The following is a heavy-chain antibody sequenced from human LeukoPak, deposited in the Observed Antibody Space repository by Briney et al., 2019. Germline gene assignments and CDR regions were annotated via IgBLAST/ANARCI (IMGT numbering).Heavy chain of an antibody. D-gene: IGHD3-3*01. CDR2: ISSSSTI. CDR1: GFTVSISY. V-gene: IGHV3-69-1*01. Sequence: PGGSLRLSCTVSGFTVSISYMTWVRQAPGKGLEWVSYISSSSTIYYADSVKGRLTISRDNAKNSLYLQMNSLRAEDTAVYYCARGPQRITIFGVVTRRHLQPAYYFDYWGQGTLVTVSS. J-gene: IGHJ4*02. CDR3: ARGPQRITIFGVVTRRHLQPAYYFDY.